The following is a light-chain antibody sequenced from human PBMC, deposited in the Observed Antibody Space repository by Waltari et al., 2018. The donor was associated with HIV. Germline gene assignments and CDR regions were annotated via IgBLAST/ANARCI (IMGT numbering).Light chain of an antibody. CDR1: RSNIGHGHE. J-gene: IGLJ3*02. CDR3: QSYDSSLNGWV. Sequence: QSVLTQPPSVSGAPGRKVTISCTGSRSNIGHGHEVYWYQQCPGTAPKVLIYGNTNRPSGVPDRFSGSKSGNSASLAITGLQADDEADYYCQSYDSSLNGWVFGGGTKLTV. V-gene: IGLV1-40*01. CDR2: GNT.